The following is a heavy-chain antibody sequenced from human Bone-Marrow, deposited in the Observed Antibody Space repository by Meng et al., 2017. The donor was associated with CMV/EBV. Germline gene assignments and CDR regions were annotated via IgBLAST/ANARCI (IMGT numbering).Heavy chain of an antibody. V-gene: IGHV3-7*04. CDR3: ARGAARFGY. J-gene: IGHJ4*02. CDR1: GFTFDDYG. Sequence: GESLKISCAASGFTFDDYGMSWVRQAPGKGLEWVASIKQDGSEKHYVDSVKGRFTISRDNAKNSLYLQMNSLRAEDTAVYYCARGAARFGYWGQGTLVTVSS. CDR2: IKQDGSEK. D-gene: IGHD6-6*01.